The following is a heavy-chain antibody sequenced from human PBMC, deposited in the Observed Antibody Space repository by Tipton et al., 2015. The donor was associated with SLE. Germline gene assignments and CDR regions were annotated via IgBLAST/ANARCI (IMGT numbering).Heavy chain of an antibody. Sequence: RSLRLSCAASGFTFSSYAMHWVRQAPGKGLEWVAVISYDGSNKYYADSVKGRFTISRDNSKNTLYLQMNSLRAEDTAVYYCARDNLYSSSSAFDIWGQGTMVTVSS. CDR2: ISYDGSNK. V-gene: IGHV3-30*04. CDR3: ARDNLYSSSSAFDI. D-gene: IGHD6-6*01. J-gene: IGHJ3*02. CDR1: GFTFSSYA.